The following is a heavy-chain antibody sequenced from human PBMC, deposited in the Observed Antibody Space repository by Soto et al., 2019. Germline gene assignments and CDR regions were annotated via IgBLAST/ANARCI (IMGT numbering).Heavy chain of an antibody. Sequence: GSLRLSCAASGFTFSDHYMDWVRQAPGKGLEWVGRSRNKANSYTTEYAASVKGRFTISRDDSKNSLYLQMNSLKTEDTAVYYCAKAAYCGGDCYSDYWGQGTLVTVSS. D-gene: IGHD2-21*02. J-gene: IGHJ4*02. CDR2: SRNKANSYTT. V-gene: IGHV3-72*01. CDR1: GFTFSDHY. CDR3: AKAAYCGGDCYSDY.